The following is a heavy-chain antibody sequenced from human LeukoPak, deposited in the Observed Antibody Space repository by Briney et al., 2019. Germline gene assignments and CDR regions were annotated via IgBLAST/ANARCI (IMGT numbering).Heavy chain of an antibody. CDR1: GIPFSVSR. J-gene: IGHJ3*01. CDR2: IQYDGFHK. Sequence: GGSLRLSCVASGIPFSVSRMHCVREDPGKAREGVTFIQYDGFHKYYANSVDGRLTISRDNSRNNVYPQMNSLRGGDNGIYYCVREGGSRQIGAFDVWGQGTMVTVSS. V-gene: IGHV3-30*02. CDR3: VREGGSRQIGAFDV.